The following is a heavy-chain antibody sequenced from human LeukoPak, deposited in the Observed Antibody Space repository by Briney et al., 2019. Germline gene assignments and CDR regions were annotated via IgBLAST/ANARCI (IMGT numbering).Heavy chain of an antibody. V-gene: IGHV5-51*01. CDR3: ARRLDYGGNSHAY. D-gene: IGHD4-23*01. J-gene: IGHJ4*02. Sequence: GESLETSCKGSGYSFTSYWIGWVREMPGKGLEWMGIIYPGDSDTRYSPSFQPQVTISADKSISTAYLQWSSLKASDTAIYYCARRLDYGGNSHAYSGQGTLVTVPS. CDR2: IYPGDSDT. CDR1: GYSFTSYW.